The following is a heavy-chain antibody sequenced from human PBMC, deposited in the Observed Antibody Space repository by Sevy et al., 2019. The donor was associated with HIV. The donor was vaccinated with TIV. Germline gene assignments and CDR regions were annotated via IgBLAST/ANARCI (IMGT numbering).Heavy chain of an antibody. CDR2: IYSGGST. Sequence: GGSLRLSCAASGFTVSSNYMSWVRQAPGKGLEWVSVIYSGGSTYYADSVKGRFTISRDNSKNTLYLQMNSLRAEDTAVYYCARDGSLHCSSWSRRDWYFDLWGRGTLVTVSS. CDR1: GFTVSSNY. CDR3: ARDGSLHCSSWSRRDWYFDL. V-gene: IGHV3-53*01. J-gene: IGHJ2*01. D-gene: IGHD6-13*01.